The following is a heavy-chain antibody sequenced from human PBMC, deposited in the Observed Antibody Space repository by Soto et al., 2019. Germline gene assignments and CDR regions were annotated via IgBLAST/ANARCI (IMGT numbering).Heavy chain of an antibody. CDR2: IYYSGST. CDR3: ASTAAAGSGYLSLCVGYYGMDV. Sequence: QVQLQESGPGLVKPSETLSLTCTVSGGSVSSGSYYWSWIRQPPGKGLEWIGYIYYSGSTNYNPSRKSRVTISVATTKNQFSLKLSSVTAADTAVYYCASTAAAGSGYLSLCVGYYGMDVWGQGTTVTVSS. V-gene: IGHV4-61*01. CDR1: GGSVSSGSYY. D-gene: IGHD2-15*01. J-gene: IGHJ6*02.